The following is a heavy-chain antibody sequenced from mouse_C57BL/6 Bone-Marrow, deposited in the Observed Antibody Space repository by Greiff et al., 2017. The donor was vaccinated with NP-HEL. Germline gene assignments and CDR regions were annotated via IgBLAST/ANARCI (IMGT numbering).Heavy chain of an antibody. J-gene: IGHJ1*03. CDR2: ISSGGSYN. D-gene: IGHD1-1*01. CDR1: GFTFSSYG. Sequence: EVMLVESGGDLVKPGGSLKLSCAASGFTFSSYGMSWVRQTPDKRLEWVATISSGGSYNYYPDSVKGRFTISRDNAKNTLYLQMSSLKSEDTAMYYCALYYGSSYWYFDVWGTGTTVTGSS. V-gene: IGHV5-6*01. CDR3: ALYYGSSYWYFDV.